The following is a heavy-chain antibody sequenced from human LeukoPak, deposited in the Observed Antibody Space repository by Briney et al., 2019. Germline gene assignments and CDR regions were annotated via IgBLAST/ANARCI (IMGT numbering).Heavy chain of an antibody. CDR1: GFSFKSYS. Sequence: GGSLRLSCAASGFSFKSYSMNWVRQAPGKGLEWVSSISSGGSNIHYADSVKGRFTISRDDAKNSLYLQMNSLRAEGTAVYYCASGIAVAVNYWGQGTLVTVSS. D-gene: IGHD6-19*01. CDR2: ISSGGSNI. V-gene: IGHV3-21*01. J-gene: IGHJ4*02. CDR3: ASGIAVAVNY.